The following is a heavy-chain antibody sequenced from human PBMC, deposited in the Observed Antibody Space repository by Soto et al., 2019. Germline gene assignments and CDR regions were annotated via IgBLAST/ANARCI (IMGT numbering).Heavy chain of an antibody. CDR2: IIPMFGTA. CDR1: GDTFSSYA. D-gene: IGHD6-19*01. J-gene: IGHJ4*02. Sequence: SVKVSCKASGDTFSSYAINWVRQAPGQGLEWMGGIIPMFGTANYAQKFQGRVTVTADESTSTSFMELSSLRSENTAVYYSARDSCGFLYFDYWGQGTLVTVSS. V-gene: IGHV1-69*13. CDR3: ARDSCGFLYFDY.